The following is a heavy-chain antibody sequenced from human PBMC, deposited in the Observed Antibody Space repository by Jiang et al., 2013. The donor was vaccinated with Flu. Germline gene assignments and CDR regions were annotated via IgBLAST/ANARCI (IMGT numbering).Heavy chain of an antibody. CDR3: AREVGPGGSYYDAFDV. CDR2: VSNSGNTI. D-gene: IGHD1-26*01. CDR1: GFSFSDYE. J-gene: IGHJ3*01. Sequence: QLVESGGGLVQPGGSLTISCEGSGFSFSDYEMNWVRQAPGKGLEWISYVSNSGNTIYYAESVAGRFTISRDYGGISLQMRGLGVEDTAVYYCAREVGPGGSYYDAFDVWGQGTMVTVSS. V-gene: IGHV3-48*03.